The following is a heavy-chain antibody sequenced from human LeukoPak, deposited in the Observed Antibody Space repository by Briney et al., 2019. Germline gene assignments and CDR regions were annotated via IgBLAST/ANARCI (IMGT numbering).Heavy chain of an antibody. CDR1: GYTFTSYD. CDR2: MNPNSGNT. CDR3: ARGTGWAIFGLQRVSYWFDP. V-gene: IGHV1-8*01. D-gene: IGHD3/OR15-3a*01. Sequence: ASVKVSCKASGYTFTSYDINWVRQATGQGLEWMGWMNPNSGNTGYAQKFQGRVIMTRNTSISTAYMELSSLRSEDTAVYYCARGTGWAIFGLQRVSYWFDPWGQGTLVTVSS. J-gene: IGHJ5*02.